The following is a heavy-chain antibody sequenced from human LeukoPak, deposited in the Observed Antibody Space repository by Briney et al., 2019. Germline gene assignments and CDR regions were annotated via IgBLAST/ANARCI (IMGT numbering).Heavy chain of an antibody. J-gene: IGHJ4*02. D-gene: IGHD1-26*01. CDR1: GHTLTDLS. CDR2: LDPENGET. Sequence: ASVKVSCKVSGHTLTDLSTHWVRQTPGGGLEWMGGLDPENGETIYAQKFQGRVTMTEDTSTDTAYMELSSLRSEDTAVYYCATGGIYSLLDYWGQGTLVTVSS. CDR3: ATGGIYSLLDY. V-gene: IGHV1-24*01.